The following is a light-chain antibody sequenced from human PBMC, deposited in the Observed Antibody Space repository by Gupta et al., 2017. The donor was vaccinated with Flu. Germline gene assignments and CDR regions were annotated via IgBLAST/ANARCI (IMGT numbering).Light chain of an antibody. V-gene: IGKV4-1*01. J-gene: IGKJ2*01. CDR3: QQYKDSPKT. CDR1: QSVLKTSNKKNF. CDR2: WAS. Sequence: SPGEGATITCKSSQSVLKTSNKKNFLAWYQQRPGQPPKLLMYWASTRNSGVPDRFSGGGSGTYFTLTISSLEAEDVALYYCQQYKDSPKTFGQGTQLEIK.